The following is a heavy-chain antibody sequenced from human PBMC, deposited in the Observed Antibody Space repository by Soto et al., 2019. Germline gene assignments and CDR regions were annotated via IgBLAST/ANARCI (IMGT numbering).Heavy chain of an antibody. CDR3: ARSAISPYGGLIGPFDY. CDR2: INAGNGNT. CDR1: GYTFTGYA. V-gene: IGHV1-3*05. D-gene: IGHD3-16*02. Sequence: QVQLVQSGAEEKKPGASMKISCKASGYTFTGYAMHWVRQAPGQRLEWMGWINAGNGNTTYSQKNQGRVTVTRGTSASTAYMERSGLRSEDTTVYYCARSAISPYGGLIGPFDYWGQGNLVTVSS. J-gene: IGHJ4*02.